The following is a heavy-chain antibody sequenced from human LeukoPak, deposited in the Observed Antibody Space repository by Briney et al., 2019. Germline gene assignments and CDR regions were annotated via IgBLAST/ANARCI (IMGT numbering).Heavy chain of an antibody. CDR2: RKQDGSEI. Sequence: GGSLRLSCAASGFTFSTYWMSWVRQAPGQDLEWVANRKQDGSEIYYVDSVKGRFTISRDNAKNSLYLQMNSLRAEDTAVYYCVRDKLTGASRLDYWGRGTLLTVSS. CDR3: VRDKLTGASRLDY. CDR1: GFTFSTYW. D-gene: IGHD7-27*01. J-gene: IGHJ4*02. V-gene: IGHV3-7*03.